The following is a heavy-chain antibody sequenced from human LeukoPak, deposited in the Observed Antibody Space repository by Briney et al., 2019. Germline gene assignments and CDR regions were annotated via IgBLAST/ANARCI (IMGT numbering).Heavy chain of an antibody. D-gene: IGHD1-14*01. V-gene: IGHV3-21*01. CDR3: ARVDGATTPDAFDI. CDR1: GFTFSSYS. CDR2: ISSSRSYI. J-gene: IGHJ3*02. Sequence: PGGSLRLSCAASGFTFSSYSMNWVRQAPGKGLQWVSSISSSRSYIYYPDSVKGRFTISRDNAKNSLYLQMNSLRGEDTAVYYCARVDGATTPDAFDIWGQGTMVTVSS.